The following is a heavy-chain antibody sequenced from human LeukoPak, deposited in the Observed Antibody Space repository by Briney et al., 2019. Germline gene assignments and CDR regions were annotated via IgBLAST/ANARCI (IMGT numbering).Heavy chain of an antibody. D-gene: IGHD5-18*01. CDR3: ARGQIALGYS. J-gene: IGHJ4*02. CDR1: GGSFSGYS. CDR2: INHSGST. Sequence: SETLSLTCAVYGGSFSGYSWSCIRQPPGRGLEWIGEINHSGSTNYNPSLKSRVTISLDTSKNQFSLEVSSVTAADTAVYYCARGQIALGYSWGQGTLVTVSS. V-gene: IGHV4-34*01.